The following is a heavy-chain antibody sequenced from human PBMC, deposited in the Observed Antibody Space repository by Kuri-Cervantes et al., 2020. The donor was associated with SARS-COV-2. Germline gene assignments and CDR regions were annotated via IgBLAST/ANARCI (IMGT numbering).Heavy chain of an antibody. CDR1: GFTFSTYD. V-gene: IGHV3-33*08. Sequence: GESLKISCAASGFTFSTYDMYWVRQAPGKGLEWVAFMWNDGSNKYYADSVKGRFTISRDNSKNTLYLQMDSLRGDDTAVYYCARDVGDSGSDYWGQGNLVTVSS. J-gene: IGHJ4*02. CDR3: ARDVGDSGSDY. D-gene: IGHD3-10*01. CDR2: MWNDGSNK.